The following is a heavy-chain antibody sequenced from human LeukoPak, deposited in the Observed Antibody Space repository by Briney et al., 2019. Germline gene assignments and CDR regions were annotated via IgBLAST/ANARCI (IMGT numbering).Heavy chain of an antibody. J-gene: IGHJ5*01. CDR1: GGTFSGFA. CDR3: ATFRWIDS. Sequence: SVKVSCKTSGGTFSGFAMNWVRQAPGQGPEWMGRVIPSLGISKYSQKFQDRLKVTADNSSTTAFMELTGLTSDDTAVYYCATFRWIDSWGQGTLVIVSS. D-gene: IGHD2/OR15-2a*01. V-gene: IGHV1-69*04. CDR2: VIPSLGIS.